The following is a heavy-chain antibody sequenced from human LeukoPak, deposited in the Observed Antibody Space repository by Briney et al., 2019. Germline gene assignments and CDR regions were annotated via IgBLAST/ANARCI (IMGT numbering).Heavy chain of an antibody. J-gene: IGHJ4*02. CDR3: ARVLGYDFWSGYEFDY. CDR2: IIPIFGTA. V-gene: IGHV1-69*01. D-gene: IGHD3-3*01. CDR1: GGTFSSYA. Sequence: AASVKVSCKASGGTFSSYAISWVRQAPRQGLEWMGGIIPIFGTANYAQKFQGRVTITADESTSTAYMELSSLRSEDTAVYYCARVLGYDFWSGYEFDYWGQGTLVTVSS.